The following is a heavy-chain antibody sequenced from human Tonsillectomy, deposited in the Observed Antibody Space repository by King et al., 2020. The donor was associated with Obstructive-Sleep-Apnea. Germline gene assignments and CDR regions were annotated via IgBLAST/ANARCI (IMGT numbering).Heavy chain of an antibody. CDR3: AKXNYDYVXXSXFDY. CDR1: GFTFSSYA. Sequence: VQLVESGGGLVQPGGSLRLSCAASGFTFSSYAMSWVRQAPGKGLEWVSAISXSGXSTXXXDSVKGRFTISRDNXKNTLYLQMNSLRAEDTAVYYCAKXNYDYVXXSXFDYWXXXTLVXV. CDR2: ISXSGXST. J-gene: IGHJ4*01. V-gene: IGHV3-23*04. D-gene: IGHD3-16*01.